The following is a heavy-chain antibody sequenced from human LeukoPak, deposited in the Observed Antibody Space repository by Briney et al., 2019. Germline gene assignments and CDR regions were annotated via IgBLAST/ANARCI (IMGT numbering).Heavy chain of an antibody. CDR1: GFSFGTYW. Sequence: GGSLRLSCVASGFSFGTYWMSWLRQAPGQGLEWVGCIKEDGSEKYYMDSVKGRFTMSRDNARNLVYLQKNGLRAEDTAVYYCARDLYPWGTPFDYWGQGTLVTVSS. V-gene: IGHV3-7*01. CDR2: IKEDGSEK. D-gene: IGHD3-16*01. J-gene: IGHJ4*02. CDR3: ARDLYPWGTPFDY.